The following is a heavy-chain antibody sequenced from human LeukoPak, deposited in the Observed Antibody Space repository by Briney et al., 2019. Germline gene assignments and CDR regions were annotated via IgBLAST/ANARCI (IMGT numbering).Heavy chain of an antibody. Sequence: ASVKVSCKASGYTFTSYYMHWVRQAPGQGLEWMGIINPRGGSTSYAQKFQGRVTMTRDMSTSTVYMELSSLRSEDTAVYYCARARDSSKQLVTWFDPWGQGTLVTVSS. J-gene: IGHJ5*02. CDR1: GYTFTSYY. CDR2: INPRGGST. D-gene: IGHD6-13*01. V-gene: IGHV1-46*01. CDR3: ARARDSSKQLVTWFDP.